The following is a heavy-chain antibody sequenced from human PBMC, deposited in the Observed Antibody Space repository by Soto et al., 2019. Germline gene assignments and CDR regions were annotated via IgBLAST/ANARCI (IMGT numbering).Heavy chain of an antibody. CDR2: IYSGGST. V-gene: IGHV3-53*01. Sequence: QPGGSLRLSCAASGFTVSSNYMSWVRQAPGKGLEWVSVIYSGGSTYYADSVKGRFTISRDNSKNTLYLQMNSLRAEDTAVYYCARAGYYDSSGYRFYYFDYWGQGTLVTVSS. CDR1: GFTVSSNY. D-gene: IGHD3-22*01. J-gene: IGHJ4*02. CDR3: ARAGYYDSSGYRFYYFDY.